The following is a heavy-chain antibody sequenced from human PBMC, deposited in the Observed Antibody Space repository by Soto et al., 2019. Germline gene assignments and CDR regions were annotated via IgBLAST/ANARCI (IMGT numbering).Heavy chain of an antibody. D-gene: IGHD3-10*02. Sequence: QVQLVQSGAEVKEPGDSVRVSCEASGYTFTAYYIHWARQAPGQGLEWMGWINPKFGDTTYAQDFQGRVSMTRDMSISTVYMELSRLTSDDTAIYYCARNMDYYYGRGSGNGHGVWGQGTTVTVFS. CDR1: GYTFTAYY. CDR2: INPKFGDT. CDR3: ARNMDYYYGRGSGNGHGV. V-gene: IGHV1-2*02. J-gene: IGHJ6*02.